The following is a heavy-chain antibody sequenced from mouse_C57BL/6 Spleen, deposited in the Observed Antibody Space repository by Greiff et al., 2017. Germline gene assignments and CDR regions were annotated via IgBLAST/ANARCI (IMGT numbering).Heavy chain of an antibody. CDR3: AGPGYYYGSRSYWYFDV. D-gene: IGHD1-1*01. CDR2: ISSGSSTI. J-gene: IGHJ1*03. Sequence: EVKLMESGGGLVKPGGSLKLSCAASGFTFSDYGMHWVRQAPEKGLEWVAYISSGSSTIYYADTVKGRFTISRDNAKNTLFLQMTSLRSEDTAMYYCAGPGYYYGSRSYWYFDVWGTGTTVTVSS. CDR1: GFTFSDYG. V-gene: IGHV5-17*01.